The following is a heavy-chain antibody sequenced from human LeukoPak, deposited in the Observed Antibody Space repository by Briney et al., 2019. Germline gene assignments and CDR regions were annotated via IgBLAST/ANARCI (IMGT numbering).Heavy chain of an antibody. CDR3: ARRRGWKQQVVYFDY. Sequence: PSETLSLTCAVYGGSFSSYYWSWIRQPPGKGLEWIGYLFHSGTRRYNPSLKSRVTISADTTKNQFFLSLNSTTAADTAVYYCARRRGWKQQVVYFDYWGQGTLATVSS. D-gene: IGHD6-13*01. V-gene: IGHV4-59*08. CDR2: LFHSGTR. CDR1: GGSFSSYY. J-gene: IGHJ4*02.